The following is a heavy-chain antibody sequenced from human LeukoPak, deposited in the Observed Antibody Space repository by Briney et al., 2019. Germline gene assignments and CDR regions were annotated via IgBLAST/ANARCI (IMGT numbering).Heavy chain of an antibody. CDR3: VKGQQFILTGYYFDY. Sequence: GGSLRLSCSASGFTFNSYAMHWVRQAPGKGLEYVSVISSNGDSTYYAVSLKCRFTISRDNSKSTLYLQMSSLRPEDTAVYYCVKGQQFILTGYYFDYWGQGTLVTVSS. CDR2: ISSNGDST. J-gene: IGHJ4*02. CDR1: GFTFNSYA. V-gene: IGHV3-64D*09. D-gene: IGHD3-9*01.